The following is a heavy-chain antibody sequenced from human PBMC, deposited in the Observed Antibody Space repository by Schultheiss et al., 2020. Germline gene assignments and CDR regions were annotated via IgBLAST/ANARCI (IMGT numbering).Heavy chain of an antibody. V-gene: IGHV1-46*01. CDR1: GYTFTSYG. CDR2: INPSGGST. D-gene: IGHD2-15*01. CDR3: ARDIRYCSGGSCYAGSDSFDI. Sequence: ASVKVSCKASGYTFTSYGISWVRQAPGQGLEWMGIINPSGGSTSYAQKFQGRVTMTRDTSTSTVYMELSSLRSEDTAMYYCARDIRYCSGGSCYAGSDSFDIWGQGTRVNVSS. J-gene: IGHJ3*02.